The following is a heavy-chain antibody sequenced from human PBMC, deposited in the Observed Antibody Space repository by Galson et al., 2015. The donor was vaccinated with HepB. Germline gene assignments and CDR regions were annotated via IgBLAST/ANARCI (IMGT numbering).Heavy chain of an antibody. J-gene: IGHJ4*02. D-gene: IGHD3-10*01. CDR1: GFTFSSYA. CDR2: ISYDGSNK. V-gene: IGHV3-30*04. Sequence: SLRLSCAASGFTFSSYAMHWVRQAPGKGLEWVAVISYDGSNKYYADSVKGRFTISRDNSKNTLYLQMNSLRAEDTAVYYCARDGAIWFGELSYFDYWGQGTLVTVSS. CDR3: ARDGAIWFGELSYFDY.